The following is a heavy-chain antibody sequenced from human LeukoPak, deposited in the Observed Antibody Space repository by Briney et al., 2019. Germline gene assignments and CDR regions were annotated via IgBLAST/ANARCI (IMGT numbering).Heavy chain of an antibody. CDR3: ARLTSSTVITTSYDWFDP. J-gene: IGHJ5*02. CDR1: GYSFTHYW. CDR2: IYPGDSDT. D-gene: IGHD4-17*01. V-gene: IGHV5-51*01. Sequence: GESMKISCKGSGYSFTHYWIGWVRQMPGKGLEWMGIIYPGDSDTRYSPSFQGQVTISADKSITTAYLQWSSLKASDTAMYYCARLTSSTVITTSYDWFDPWGQGTLVTVPS.